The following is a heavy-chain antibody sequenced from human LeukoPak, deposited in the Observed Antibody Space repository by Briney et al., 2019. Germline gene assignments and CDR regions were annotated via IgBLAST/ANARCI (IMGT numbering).Heavy chain of an antibody. V-gene: IGHV3-66*01. Sequence: GGSLRLSCAASGFTVSSNYMSWVRQAPGKGLEWVSVIYSGGSTYYADSVKGRFTISRDNSKNTLYLQMNSLRAEDTAVYYCARETVPPEDYYYGMDVWGQGTTVTVSS. CDR1: GFTVSSNY. D-gene: IGHD4-17*01. CDR2: IYSGGST. J-gene: IGHJ6*02. CDR3: ARETVPPEDYYYGMDV.